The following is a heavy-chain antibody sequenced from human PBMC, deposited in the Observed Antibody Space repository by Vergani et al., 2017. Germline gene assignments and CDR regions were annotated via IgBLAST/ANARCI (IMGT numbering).Heavy chain of an antibody. CDR3: ARGRRWNSSGWYRLDAFDI. J-gene: IGHJ3*02. D-gene: IGHD6-19*01. Sequence: QVQLQESGPGLVKPSETLSLTCAVYGGSFSGYYWSWIRQPPGKGLEWIGEINHSGSTNYNPSLKSRVTISVDTSKNQFSLKLSSVTAADTAVYYCARGRRWNSSGWYRLDAFDIWGQGTMVTVSS. CDR1: GGSFSGYY. CDR2: INHSGST. V-gene: IGHV4-34*01.